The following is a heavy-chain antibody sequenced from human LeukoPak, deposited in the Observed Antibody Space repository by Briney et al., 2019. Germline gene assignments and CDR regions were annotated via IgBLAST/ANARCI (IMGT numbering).Heavy chain of an antibody. CDR1: GFTVSSNY. D-gene: IGHD2-2*01. V-gene: IGHV3-66*01. CDR3: ARDDQGAFDI. Sequence: PWGSLRLSCAASGFTVSSNYMSWVRQAPGKGLEWVSVIYSGGSTYYADSVKGRFTISRDNSKNTLYLQMNSLRAEDTAVYYCARDDQGAFDIWGQGTMVTASS. CDR2: IYSGGST. J-gene: IGHJ3*02.